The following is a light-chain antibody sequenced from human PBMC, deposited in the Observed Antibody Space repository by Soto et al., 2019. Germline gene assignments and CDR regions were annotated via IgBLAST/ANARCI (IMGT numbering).Light chain of an antibody. J-gene: IGKJ2*01. CDR3: QQYGSSPYT. V-gene: IGKV3-20*01. CDR2: GAS. Sequence: EIVLTQSPGTLSLSPGERATLSCRASQSVSSSYLAWYQQKPGQAPRLLIYGASSRATGIPDRFSGSGSGTYCTLTISRLEPEEFAVYYWQQYGSSPYTVGQGNKLEIK. CDR1: QSVSSSY.